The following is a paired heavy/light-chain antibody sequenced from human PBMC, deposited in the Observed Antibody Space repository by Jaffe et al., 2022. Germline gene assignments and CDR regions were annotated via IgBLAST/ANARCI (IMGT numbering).Heavy chain of an antibody. CDR2: ISGSGGST. CDR1: GFTFSSYA. D-gene: IGHD3-3*01. V-gene: IGHV3-23*01. CDR3: AKLMMDFWSGYYGGGWFDP. Sequence: EVQLLESGGGLVQPGGSLRLSCAASGFTFSSYAMSWVRQAPGKGLEWVSAISGSGGSTYYADSVKGRFTISRDNSKNTLYLQMNSLRAEDTAVYYCAKLMMDFWSGYYGGGWFDPWGQGTLVTVSS. J-gene: IGHJ5*02.
Light chain of an antibody. CDR3: QSYDSSNHWV. CDR2: EDN. J-gene: IGLJ3*02. Sequence: NFMLTQPHSVSESPGKTVTISCTGSSGSIASNYVQWYQQRPGSAPTTVIYEDNQRPSGVPDRFSGSIDSSSNSASLTISGLKTEDEADYYCQSYDSSNHWVFGGGTKLTVL. V-gene: IGLV6-57*02. CDR1: SGSIASNY.